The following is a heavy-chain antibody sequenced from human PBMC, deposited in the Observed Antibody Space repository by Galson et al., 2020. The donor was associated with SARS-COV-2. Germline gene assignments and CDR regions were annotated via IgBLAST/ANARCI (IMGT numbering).Heavy chain of an antibody. CDR1: GFNFRDHN. J-gene: IGHJ2*01. D-gene: IGHD3-22*01. CDR3: ARDKGSGFQMQWYFDL. Sequence: GESLKISCAASGFNFRDHNMIWVRQAPGKGLEWVSSIAGSGAYKYYADSVKGRFTTSRDDAKNSVDLHLNSLTDEDTAVYFCARDKGSGFQMQWYFDLWGRGTLVSVS. V-gene: IGHV3-21*01. CDR2: IAGSGAYK.